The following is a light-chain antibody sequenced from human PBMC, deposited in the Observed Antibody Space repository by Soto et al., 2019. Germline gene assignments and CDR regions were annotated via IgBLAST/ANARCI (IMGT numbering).Light chain of an antibody. CDR3: QAWDSSTAE. Sequence: SYELTQPPSVSVSPGQTASITCSGDKLGDKYACWYQQKPGQSPVLVIFQDTKRPSGIPERFSGSSSGNTATLTISGTQAMDEADYYCQAWDSSTAEFGGGTKVTVL. V-gene: IGLV3-1*01. J-gene: IGLJ2*01. CDR1: KLGDKY. CDR2: QDT.